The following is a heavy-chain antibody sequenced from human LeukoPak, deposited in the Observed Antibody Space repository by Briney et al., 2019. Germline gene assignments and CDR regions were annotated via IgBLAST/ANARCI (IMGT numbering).Heavy chain of an antibody. CDR1: GYTFTGYY. D-gene: IGHD3-10*01. J-gene: IGHJ5*02. CDR2: INPNSGGT. Sequence: ASVKVSCKASGYTFTGYYMHWVRQAPGQGLEWMGWINPNSGGTNYAQKFQGRVTMTRDTSISTAYMELSRLRSDDTAVYYCARSNWYGSGSYYKGPSSGWFDPWGQGTLVTVPS. CDR3: ARSNWYGSGSYYKGPSSGWFDP. V-gene: IGHV1-2*02.